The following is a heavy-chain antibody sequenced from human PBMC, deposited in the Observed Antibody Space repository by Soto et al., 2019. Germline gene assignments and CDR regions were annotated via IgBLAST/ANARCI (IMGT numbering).Heavy chain of an antibody. CDR2: ISWKGASI. V-gene: IGHV3-9*01. Sequence: VQLVESGGGLVQPGRSLRLSCAASGFTFDDYAIHWGRQAPGRSLEWVAGISWKGASIGYADSVKGRFTISRDNAKNSLHLQMNSLRSEDTALYYCANLPLYGSGFDCWGQGTLVTVSS. D-gene: IGHD3-10*01. J-gene: IGHJ4*02. CDR3: ANLPLYGSGFDC. CDR1: GFTFDDYA.